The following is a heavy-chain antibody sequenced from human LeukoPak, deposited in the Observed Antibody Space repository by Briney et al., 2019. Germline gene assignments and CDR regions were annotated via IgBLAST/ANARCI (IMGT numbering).Heavy chain of an antibody. CDR3: ARGGRIQLERRGYFDY. J-gene: IGHJ4*02. Sequence: GGSLRLSCAASGITFSSYWMHWVRQAPGKGLVWVSRITSDGSNTNYADSVKGRFTISRDDAKNTLYLHMNSLRAEDTAVYYCARGGRIQLERRGYFDYWGQGTLVTVSS. V-gene: IGHV3-74*01. CDR2: ITSDGSNT. D-gene: IGHD1-1*01. CDR1: GITFSSYW.